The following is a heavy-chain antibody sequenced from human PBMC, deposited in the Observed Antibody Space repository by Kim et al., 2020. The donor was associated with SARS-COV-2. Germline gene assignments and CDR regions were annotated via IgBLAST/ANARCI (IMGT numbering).Heavy chain of an antibody. V-gene: IGHV3-21*01. CDR3: ARDLKLLSSSWYGDDY. D-gene: IGHD6-13*01. J-gene: IGHJ4*02. Sequence: LGKGRLTISRDNAKNSLYLQMNSLGAEDTAVYYCARDLKLLSSSWYGDDYWGQGTLVTVSS.